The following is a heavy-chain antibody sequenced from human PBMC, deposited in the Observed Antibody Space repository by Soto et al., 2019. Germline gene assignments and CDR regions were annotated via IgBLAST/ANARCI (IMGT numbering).Heavy chain of an antibody. CDR2: ISGSGGST. Sequence: EVQLLESGGGLVQPGGSLRLSCAASGFTFSSYAMSWVRQAPGKGLEWVSAISGSGGSTYYADSVKGRFTISRDNSKNTLYLHMNSLRAEDTAVYYCAKDLGRSSGWYPQDAFDIWGQGTMVNVSS. J-gene: IGHJ3*02. V-gene: IGHV3-23*01. CDR1: GFTFSSYA. D-gene: IGHD6-19*01. CDR3: AKDLGRSSGWYPQDAFDI.